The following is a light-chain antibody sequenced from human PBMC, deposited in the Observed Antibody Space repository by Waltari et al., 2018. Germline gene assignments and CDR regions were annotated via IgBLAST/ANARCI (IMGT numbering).Light chain of an antibody. V-gene: IGKV1-39*01. CDR3: QQYDNLFT. Sequence: DIQMTQSPSSLSASVGDRVTITCRASQSIRSYLNWYQQKPGKAPKLLIYDASNLQSGVPSRFSGSGSGTDFTLTISRLQAEDFATYYCQQYDNLFTFGPGTKVDIK. J-gene: IGKJ3*01. CDR1: QSIRSY. CDR2: DAS.